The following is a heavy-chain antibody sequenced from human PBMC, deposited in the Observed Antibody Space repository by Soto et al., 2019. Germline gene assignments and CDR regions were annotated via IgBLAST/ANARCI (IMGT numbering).Heavy chain of an antibody. J-gene: IGHJ6*02. CDR1: GGSISSYY. CDR2: IYTSGST. Sequence: SETLSLTCTVSGGSISSYYWSWIRQPAGKGLEWIGRIYTSGSTNYNPSLKSRVTMSVDTSKNQFSLKLSSVTAADTAVYYCARGAYMKPRNYGSVLTYGMDVWGQGTTVTVSS. CDR3: ARGAYMKPRNYGSVLTYGMDV. V-gene: IGHV4-4*07. D-gene: IGHD3-10*01.